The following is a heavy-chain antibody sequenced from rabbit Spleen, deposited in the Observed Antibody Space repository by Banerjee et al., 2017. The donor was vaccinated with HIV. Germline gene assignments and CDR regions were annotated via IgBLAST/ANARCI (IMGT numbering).Heavy chain of an antibody. Sequence: QSLEESGGDLVKPGASLTLTCIASGVSFSGDSYMCWVRQAPGKGLEWIACIATGSSGSTYYASWAKGRFTISKTSSTTVTLQMTSLTAADTATYFCARDTGSSFSSYGMDLWGPGTLVTVS. V-gene: IGHV1S40*01. CDR2: IATGSSGST. J-gene: IGHJ6*01. CDR1: GVSFSGDSY. D-gene: IGHD8-1*01. CDR3: ARDTGSSFSSYGMDL.